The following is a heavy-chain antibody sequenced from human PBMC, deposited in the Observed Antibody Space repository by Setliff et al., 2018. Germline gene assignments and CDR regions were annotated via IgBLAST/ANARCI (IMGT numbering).Heavy chain of an antibody. CDR1: DVSISDTTYY. J-gene: IGHJ5*02. D-gene: IGHD3-10*01. CDR2: VSFFGAS. V-gene: IGHV4-39*06. Sequence: SETLSLTCSVSDVSISDTTYYWAWVRQPPGKGLEWIGTVSFFGASYSNPSLKSRLTISLDKSGNRFTLKLRSVTAADTAVYYCARDPGFRSGTWSLDLWGQGTQVTVSS. CDR3: ARDPGFRSGTWSLDL.